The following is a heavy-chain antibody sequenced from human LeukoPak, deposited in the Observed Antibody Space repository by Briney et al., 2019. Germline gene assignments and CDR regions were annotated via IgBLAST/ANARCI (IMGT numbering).Heavy chain of an antibody. CDR3: ARLPPSGAAGTVAFDI. D-gene: IGHD6-13*01. CDR2: IWYDGSNK. Sequence: GRSLRLSCAASGFTFSSYGMHWVRQAPGKGREWVAVIWYDGSNKYYADSVKGRFTISRDNSKNTLYLQMNSLRAEDTAVYYCARLPPSGAAGTVAFDIWGQGTMVTVSS. V-gene: IGHV3-33*01. CDR1: GFTFSSYG. J-gene: IGHJ3*02.